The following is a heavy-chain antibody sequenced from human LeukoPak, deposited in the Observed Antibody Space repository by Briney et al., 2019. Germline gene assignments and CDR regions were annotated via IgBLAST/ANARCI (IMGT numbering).Heavy chain of an antibody. CDR2: INPAGSVT. J-gene: IGHJ4*02. CDR3: SRYFVGAEDY. Sequence: GGSLRLSCSASGFTISSYWMHWVRQAPGKGLVWVSRINPAGSVTNHADSVRGRFTISRDTATNTLYLEMNSLRAEDTAVYYCSRYFVGAEDYWGQGTLVTVSS. V-gene: IGHV3-74*01. CDR1: GFTISSYW. D-gene: IGHD3-16*01.